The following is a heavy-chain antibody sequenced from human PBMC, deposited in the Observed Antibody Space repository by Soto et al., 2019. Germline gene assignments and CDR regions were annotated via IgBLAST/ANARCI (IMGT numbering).Heavy chain of an antibody. CDR2: ISGSGGST. CDR1: GFTFSSYA. Sequence: HPGGSLRLSCAASGFTFSSYAMSWVRQAPGKGLEWVSAISGSGGSTYYADSVKGRFTISRDNSKNTLHLQMNSLRAEDTAVYYCAKAVREYQPLTGGMDVWGQGTTVTVSS. J-gene: IGHJ6*02. V-gene: IGHV3-23*01. D-gene: IGHD2-2*01. CDR3: AKAVREYQPLTGGMDV.